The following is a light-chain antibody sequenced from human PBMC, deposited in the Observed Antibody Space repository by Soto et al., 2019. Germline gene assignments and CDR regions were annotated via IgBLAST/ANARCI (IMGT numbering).Light chain of an antibody. V-gene: IGKV1-5*03. CDR3: QQDNSYSRT. J-gene: IGKJ1*01. CDR1: QSISSW. CDR2: KAS. Sequence: DIQMTQSPSTLSASVGDRVTITCRASQSISSWLAWYQQKPGKAPKLLIYKASSLESGITSRFSGSGSGTEFTLTITTLQPDDFATYYCQQDNSYSRTFGQGIKVEIK.